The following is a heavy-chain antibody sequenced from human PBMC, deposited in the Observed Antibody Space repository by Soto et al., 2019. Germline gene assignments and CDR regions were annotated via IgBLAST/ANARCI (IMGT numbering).Heavy chain of an antibody. Sequence: QITLKESGPTLVKPTQTLTLTCTVSGFSLTTNGVGVGWFRQPPGKALEWLALIYRDDDKRYRPSLKSRVTITTDNTKNQVVLTTTNLYPVDTATYYCAHTVARGAYWETFNYWGQGTLGTVSS. D-gene: IGHD1-26*01. CDR2: IYRDDDK. CDR1: GFSLTTNGVG. V-gene: IGHV2-5*02. J-gene: IGHJ4*02. CDR3: AHTVARGAYWETFNY.